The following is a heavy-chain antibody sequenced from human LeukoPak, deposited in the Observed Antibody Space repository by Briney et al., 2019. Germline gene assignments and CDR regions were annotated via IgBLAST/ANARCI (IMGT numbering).Heavy chain of an antibody. CDR1: GFTFSSYA. Sequence: PGRSLRLSCAASGFTFSSYAMHWVRQAPGKGLEWVAVISYDGSNKYYADSVKGRFTISRDNSKNTLYLQMNSLRAEDTAAYYSVRGPDYWGQGTLVTVSS. CDR2: ISYDGSNK. D-gene: IGHD3-10*01. CDR3: VRGPDY. J-gene: IGHJ4*02. V-gene: IGHV3-30*04.